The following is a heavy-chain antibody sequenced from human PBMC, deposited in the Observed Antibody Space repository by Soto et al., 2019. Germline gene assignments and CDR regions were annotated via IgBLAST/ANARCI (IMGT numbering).Heavy chain of an antibody. J-gene: IGHJ6*01. CDR2: IWYDGSKI. D-gene: IGHD6-13*01. Sequence: QVQLVQSGGGVVQPGGSLRLSCAASGFTFSTYGMHWVRQAPGKGLEWVAVIWYDGSKIYYADSVKGRFTISRDNSKSTLYLQMNSLRAEDTAVYYCARPLEQHQLGFGMDVWGQGSPVTASS. CDR3: ARPLEQHQLGFGMDV. V-gene: IGHV3-33*01. CDR1: GFTFSTYG.